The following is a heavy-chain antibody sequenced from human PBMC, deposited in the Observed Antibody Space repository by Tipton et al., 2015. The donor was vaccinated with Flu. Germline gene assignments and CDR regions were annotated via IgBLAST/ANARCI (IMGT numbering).Heavy chain of an antibody. CDR2: ITPSGGST. V-gene: IGHV1-46*01. CDR1: GYTFTTYH. D-gene: IGHD5-18*01. CDR3: ARGSYGDFIDS. Sequence: QLVQSGAELKRPGESLTISCKASGYTFTTYHMHWVRQAPGHGLEWMGIITPSGGSTVYSQKFQGRVTMTRDTSTSTDYMELSSLRSEDTAVYYWARGSYGDFIDSWGQGTLVTVSS. J-gene: IGHJ4*02.